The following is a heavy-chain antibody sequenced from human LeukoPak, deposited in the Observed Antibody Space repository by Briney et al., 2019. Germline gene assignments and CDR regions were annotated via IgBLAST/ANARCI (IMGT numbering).Heavy chain of an antibody. CDR3: ARHRTIYYDKGCYWV. Sequence: SETLSLTCTVSGGSISSSSYYWGWIRQPPGKGLEWIGSMYCSGSSYYNPSLKSRVPISVDTSKKQFALKLSTVTAAYTAVYYCARHRTIYYDKGCYWVWGQGTLVTVSS. CDR1: GGSISSSSYY. CDR2: MYCSGSS. D-gene: IGHD3-16*01. J-gene: IGHJ4*02. V-gene: IGHV4-39*01.